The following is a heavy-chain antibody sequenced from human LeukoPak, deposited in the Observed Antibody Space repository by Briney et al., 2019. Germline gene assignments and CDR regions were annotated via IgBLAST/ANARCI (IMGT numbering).Heavy chain of an antibody. CDR3: AKSLLTTATGTGRAFDI. Sequence: GGSLRLSCAASGFTFSNYALSWVRQAPGKGLEWVSGISAGGETTFNADSVRGRLTISRDNSKNTLYLQMNSLRADDTAVYYCAKSLLTTATGTGRAFDIWGQGTMVTVSS. CDR1: GFTFSNYA. CDR2: ISAGGETT. J-gene: IGHJ3*02. D-gene: IGHD1-1*01. V-gene: IGHV3-23*01.